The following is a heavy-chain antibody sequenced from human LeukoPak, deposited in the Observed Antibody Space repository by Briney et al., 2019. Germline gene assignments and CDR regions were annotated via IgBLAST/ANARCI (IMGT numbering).Heavy chain of an antibody. D-gene: IGHD3-3*01. V-gene: IGHV1-24*01. CDR3: ARGNYRMPSYDFWSGYKELELDY. J-gene: IGHJ4*02. Sequence: GASVKVSCKVSGYTLTELSMHWVRQAPGKGLEWMGGFDPEDGETIYAQKFQGRVTMTEDTSTDTAYMELSSLRSEDTAVYYCARGNYRMPSYDFWSGYKELELDYWGQGTLVTVSS. CDR1: GYTLTELS. CDR2: FDPEDGET.